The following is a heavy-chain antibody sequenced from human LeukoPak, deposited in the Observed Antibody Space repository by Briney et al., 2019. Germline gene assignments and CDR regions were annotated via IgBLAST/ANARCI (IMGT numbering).Heavy chain of an antibody. CDR1: GFTFSSYG. Sequence: PGGSLRLSCAASGFTFSSYGMHWVRQAPGKGLEWVAFIQYDGSNKYSADSVKGRFTISRDNSKNTLSLQMNSLRAEDTAVYYCVKGWCSGGSCRYFDYWGQGTLVTVSS. CDR2: IQYDGSNK. V-gene: IGHV3-30*02. D-gene: IGHD2-15*01. J-gene: IGHJ4*02. CDR3: VKGWCSGGSCRYFDY.